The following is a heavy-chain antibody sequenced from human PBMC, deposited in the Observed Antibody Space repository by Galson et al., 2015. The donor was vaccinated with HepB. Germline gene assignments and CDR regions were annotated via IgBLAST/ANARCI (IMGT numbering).Heavy chain of an antibody. CDR1: GYTFTSYY. V-gene: IGHV1-3*01. J-gene: IGHJ3*02. D-gene: IGHD6-13*01. Sequence: SCKASGYTFTSYYMFWVRQAPGQGLEWMGWINAGNGNTKYSQKFQGRVTITRDTSASTAYMELSSLRSEDTAVYYCARDSSSWLNAFDIWGQGTMVTVSS. CDR3: ARDSSSWLNAFDI. CDR2: INAGNGNT.